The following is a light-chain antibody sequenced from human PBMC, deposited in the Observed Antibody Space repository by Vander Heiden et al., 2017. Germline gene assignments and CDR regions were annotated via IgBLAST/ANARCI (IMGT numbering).Light chain of an antibody. V-gene: IGLV7-46*01. CDR2: DTS. CDR1: TGAVTSGHY. CDR3: LLSYRGARV. J-gene: IGLJ3*02. Sequence: AVGTQERSLAVERRGTVTPTCGSSTGAVTSGHYPYWFQQKPGQAPRTLIYDTSNKHSLSPARFSGSLLGVKAALTLSRVQSEDEAEYYCLLSYRGARVFVGGTKLPVL.